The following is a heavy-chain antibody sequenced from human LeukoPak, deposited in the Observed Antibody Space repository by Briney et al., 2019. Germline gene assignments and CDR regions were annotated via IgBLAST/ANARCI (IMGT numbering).Heavy chain of an antibody. D-gene: IGHD6-19*01. CDR3: ARGPAYSSGWYGDYYYYMDV. V-gene: IGHV1-69*13. Sequence: SVKVSCKASGGTFSSYAVSWVRQAPGQGLEWMGGIIPIFGTANYAQKFQGRVTITADESTSTAYMELSSLRSEDTAVYYCARGPAYSSGWYGDYYYYMDVWGKGTTVTVSS. CDR1: GGTFSSYA. CDR2: IIPIFGTA. J-gene: IGHJ6*03.